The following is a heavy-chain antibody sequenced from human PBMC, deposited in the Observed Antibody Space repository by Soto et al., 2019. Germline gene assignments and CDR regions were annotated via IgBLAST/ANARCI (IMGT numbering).Heavy chain of an antibody. V-gene: IGHV1-8*01. D-gene: IGHD3-10*01. CDR2: INHNSGNI. CDR3: ARGRASGSYYLLDY. Sequence: ASVKVSCKASGDTFTTYDINWVRQATGHGLEWMGWINHNSGNIGYAQRFQGRVTMTRDTAIRTAYMEVSSLRSDDTSVYYCARGRASGSYYLLDYWGQGTLVTAPQ. J-gene: IGHJ4*02. CDR1: GDTFTTYD.